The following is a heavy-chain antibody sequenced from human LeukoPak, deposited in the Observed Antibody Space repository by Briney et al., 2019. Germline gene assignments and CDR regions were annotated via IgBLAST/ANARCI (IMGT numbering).Heavy chain of an antibody. J-gene: IGHJ4*02. V-gene: IGHV3-23*01. D-gene: IGHD5-24*01. CDR2: ISGSGGST. CDR3: ARARASYNPFDY. Sequence: PGGSLRLSCAASGFTFSSYGMSWVRQAPGKGLEWVSAISGSGGSTYYADSVKGRFTISRDNSKNTLYLQMNSLRVEDTALYYCARARASYNPFDYWGQGTLVTVSS. CDR1: GFTFSSYG.